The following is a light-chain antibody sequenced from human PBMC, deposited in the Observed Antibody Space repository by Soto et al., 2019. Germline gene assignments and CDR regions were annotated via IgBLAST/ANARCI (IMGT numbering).Light chain of an antibody. CDR1: STNVGVNP. Sequence: QSVLTQPPSTSGTPGQRVTISCSGSSTNVGVNPVNWYQQFPGTAPRLLIYTNDQRPSGVPGRFSGSKSGTTASLDISGLQSDDEAAYYCAAWDDSLYGLVFGGGTKLTVL. CDR3: AAWDDSLYGLV. J-gene: IGLJ2*01. CDR2: TND. V-gene: IGLV1-44*01.